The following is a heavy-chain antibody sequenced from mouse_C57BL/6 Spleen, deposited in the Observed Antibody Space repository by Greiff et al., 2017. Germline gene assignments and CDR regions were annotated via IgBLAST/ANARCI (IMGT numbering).Heavy chain of an antibody. D-gene: IGHD3-2*02. J-gene: IGHJ4*01. CDR2: IDPSDNYT. V-gene: IGHV1-50*01. Sequence: QVQLKQPGAELVKPGASVKLSCKASGYTFTSYWMQWVKQRPGQGLEWIGEIDPSDNYTNYNQKFKGKATFTVDTSSSTAYMQLSSLTSEDSAVYYCARASSGYYYAMDYWGQGTSVTVSS. CDR1: GYTFTSYW. CDR3: ARASSGYYYAMDY.